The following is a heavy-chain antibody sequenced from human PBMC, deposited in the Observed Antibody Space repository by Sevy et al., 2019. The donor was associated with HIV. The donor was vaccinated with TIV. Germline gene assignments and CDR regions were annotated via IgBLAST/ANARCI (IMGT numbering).Heavy chain of an antibody. J-gene: IGHJ6*02. Sequence: GGSLRLSCAASGFTFSSYAMHWVRQAPGKGLEWVAVISYDGSNKYYADSVKGRFTISRDNSKNTLYLQMNSRRAEDTAVYYCARARLRYFDWLFSWPGMDVWGQGTTVTVSS. CDR3: ARARLRYFDWLFSWPGMDV. D-gene: IGHD3-9*01. CDR2: ISYDGSNK. V-gene: IGHV3-30-3*01. CDR1: GFTFSSYA.